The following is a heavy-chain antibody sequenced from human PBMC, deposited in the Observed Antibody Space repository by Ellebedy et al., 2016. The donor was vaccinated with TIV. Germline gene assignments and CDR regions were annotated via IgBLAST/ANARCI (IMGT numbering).Heavy chain of an antibody. J-gene: IGHJ4*02. D-gene: IGHD6-13*01. V-gene: IGHV5-51*01. CDR2: IYPGDSDT. CDR3: ARLRAGQGYFDS. Sequence: GESLKISXNGSGYSFTTYWIGWVRQMPGKGLEWMGIIYPGDSDTRYSPSFQGQVTIPADKSISTAYLQWSSLKASDTAMYYCARLRAGQGYFDSWGQGTLVTVSS. CDR1: GYSFTTYW.